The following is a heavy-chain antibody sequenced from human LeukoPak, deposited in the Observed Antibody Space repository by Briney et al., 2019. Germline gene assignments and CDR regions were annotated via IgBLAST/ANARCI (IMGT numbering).Heavy chain of an antibody. CDR3: AKGRYTGSSFFDY. CDR1: GFTFSSYG. J-gene: IGHJ4*02. Sequence: GRSLRLSCAASGFTFSSYGTHWVRQAPGKGLEWVALISYDGSNKYYSDSVKGRFTISRDNSKNTLYLQMNSLRPEDTAVYYCAKGRYTGSSFFDYWGQGTLVTVSS. CDR2: ISYDGSNK. D-gene: IGHD3-10*01. V-gene: IGHV3-30*18.